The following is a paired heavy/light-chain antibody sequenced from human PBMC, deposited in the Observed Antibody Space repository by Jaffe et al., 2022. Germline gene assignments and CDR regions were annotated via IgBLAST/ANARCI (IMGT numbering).Heavy chain of an antibody. CDR3: AREAPGTYFFDY. CDR2: VYHPDSGGS. J-gene: IGHJ4*02. CDR1: GYTFISYY. D-gene: IGHD1-26*01. V-gene: IGHV1-46*01. Sequence: QVQLVQSGAEVNKPGASVKVSCKASGYTFISYYIHWVRQVPGQGLEWVGIVYHPDSGGSIYAQKFQNRVTMTRDTPTSTVYMELSGLRSDDTGVYYCAREAPGTYFFDYWGQGTPVTVSS.
Light chain of an antibody. Sequence: EIVLTQSPGTLSLSPGERATLSCRASQSVSSNYLVWYQQKPGQAPRLLIYGAYTRATGIPDRFSGSGSGTDFTLTISRLEPEDFAVYYCQQFDESFRLYIYGQGTKLEIK. J-gene: IGKJ2*01. CDR3: QQFDESFRLYI. CDR1: QSVSSNY. CDR2: GAY. V-gene: IGKV3-20*01.